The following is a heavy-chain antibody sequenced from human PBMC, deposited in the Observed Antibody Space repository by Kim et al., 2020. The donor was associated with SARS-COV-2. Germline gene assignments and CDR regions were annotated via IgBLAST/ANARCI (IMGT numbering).Heavy chain of an antibody. CDR2: INHSGST. CDR3: ARGGGCSGGSCYSDNYFDY. CDR1: GGSFSGYY. D-gene: IGHD2-15*01. V-gene: IGHV4-34*01. Sequence: SETLSLTCAVYGGSFSGYYWSWIRQPPGKGLEWIGEINHSGSTNYNPSLKSRVTISVDTSKNQFSLKLSSVTAADTAVYYCARGGGCSGGSCYSDNYFDYWGQGTLVTVSS. J-gene: IGHJ4*02.